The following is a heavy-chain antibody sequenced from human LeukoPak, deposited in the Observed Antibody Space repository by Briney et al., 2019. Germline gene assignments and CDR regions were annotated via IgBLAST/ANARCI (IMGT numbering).Heavy chain of an antibody. CDR3: ATLDHYDILTGSTQAVK. CDR2: IIPIFGTA. CDR1: GGTFSSYA. D-gene: IGHD3-9*01. J-gene: IGHJ4*02. V-gene: IGHV1-69*06. Sequence: SVKVSCKASGGTFSSYAISWVRQAPGQGLEWMGGIIPIFGTANYAQKFQGRVTMTEDTSTDTAYMELSSLRSEDTAVYYCATLDHYDILTGSTQAVKWGQGTLVTVSS.